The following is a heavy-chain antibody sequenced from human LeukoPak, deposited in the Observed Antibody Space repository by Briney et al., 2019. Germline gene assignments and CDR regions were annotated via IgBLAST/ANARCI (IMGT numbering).Heavy chain of an antibody. CDR1: GFTFCDAW. CDR2: IKSKTDGGTT. V-gene: IGHV3-15*07. D-gene: IGHD3-3*01. CDR3: TTDYDFWSGYYRPDAFDI. Sequence: GVSLRLSCATSGFTFCDAWMSWVRQAPGKGLEWVGRIKSKTDGGTTDYAAPVKGRFTISREDSKNTLYLQMNSLKTEDTAVSYCTTDYDFWSGYYRPDAFDIWGQGTMVTVSS. J-gene: IGHJ3*02.